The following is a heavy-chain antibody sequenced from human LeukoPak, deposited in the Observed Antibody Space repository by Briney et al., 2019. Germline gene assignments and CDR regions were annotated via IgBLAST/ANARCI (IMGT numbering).Heavy chain of an antibody. V-gene: IGHV4-39*07. J-gene: IGHJ6*02. Sequence: PSETLSLTCTVSGGSISSSSYYWGWIRQPPGKGLEWIASVYYSGSTYYNPSLKSRVTISVDKSKNQFSLKLSSVTAADTAVYYCARVPHYYYGMDVWGQGTTVTVSS. CDR3: ARVPHYYYGMDV. CDR1: GGSISSSSYY. CDR2: VYYSGST.